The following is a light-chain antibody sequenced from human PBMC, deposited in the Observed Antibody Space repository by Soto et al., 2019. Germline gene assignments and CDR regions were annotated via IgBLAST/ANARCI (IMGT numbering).Light chain of an antibody. J-gene: IGKJ1*01. CDR1: RSVTTF. V-gene: IGKV3-11*01. CDR3: QQSHNWPRT. Sequence: EIVLTQSPGTLSLSPGERATLSCRASRSVTTFLAWYQQRPGQAPRLLISEASNRAAGIPARFSVSGSGTDFTLTIRSLEPEDFAVYYCQQSHNWPRTFGQGTKVEIK. CDR2: EAS.